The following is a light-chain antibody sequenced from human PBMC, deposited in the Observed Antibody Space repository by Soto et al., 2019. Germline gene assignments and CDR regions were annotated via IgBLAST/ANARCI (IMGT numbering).Light chain of an antibody. CDR1: SGDVGSYNL. CDR2: EVT. Sequence: QSALTQPASVSGSPGQSITISCTGTSGDVGSYNLVSWYQQHPGKAPKLMIYEVTERPSGVSNRFSGSKSGNTASLTISGLQAEDEADYYCCSYAEIATFVFGGGTKVTVL. J-gene: IGLJ2*01. V-gene: IGLV2-23*02. CDR3: CSYAEIATFV.